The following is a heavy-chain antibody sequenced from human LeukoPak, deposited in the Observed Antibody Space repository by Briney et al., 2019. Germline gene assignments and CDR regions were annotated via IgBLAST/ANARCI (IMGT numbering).Heavy chain of an antibody. CDR1: GFTFSSYA. CDR2: ISYDGSNK. CDR3: AREAPFRRSFDY. J-gene: IGHJ4*02. V-gene: IGHV3-30-3*01. Sequence: PGRSLRLSCAASGFTFSSYAMHWVRQAPGKGLEWVAVISYDGSNKYYADSVKGRFTISRDNSKNTLYLQMNSLRAEDTAVYYCAREAPFRRSFDYWGQGTLVTVSS.